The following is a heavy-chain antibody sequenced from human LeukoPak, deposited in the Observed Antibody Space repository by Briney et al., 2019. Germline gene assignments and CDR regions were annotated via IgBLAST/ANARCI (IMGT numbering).Heavy chain of an antibody. V-gene: IGHV4-34*01. J-gene: IGHJ4*02. CDR3: ARAGRWLQFLFNY. CDR2: INHSGST. Sequence: SETLSLTCAVYGGSFSGYYWSWIRQPPGKELEWIGEINHSGSTNYNPSLKSRVTISVDTSKNQFSLKLSSVTAADTAVYYCARAGRWLQFLFNYWGQGTLVTVSS. CDR1: GGSFSGYY. D-gene: IGHD5-24*01.